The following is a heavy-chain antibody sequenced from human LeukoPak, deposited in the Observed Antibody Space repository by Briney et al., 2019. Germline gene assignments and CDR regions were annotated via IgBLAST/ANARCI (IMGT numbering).Heavy chain of an antibody. V-gene: IGHV4-39*07. J-gene: IGHJ4*02. Sequence: SETLSLTCTVSGGSISSSSYYWGWIRQPPGKGLEWIGSIYYSGSTYYNPSLKSRVTISVDTSKNQFSLKLSSVTAADTAVYYCARYVVVTAYFDYWGQGTLVTVSS. CDR1: GGSISSSSYY. D-gene: IGHD2-21*02. CDR3: ARYVVVTAYFDY. CDR2: IYYSGST.